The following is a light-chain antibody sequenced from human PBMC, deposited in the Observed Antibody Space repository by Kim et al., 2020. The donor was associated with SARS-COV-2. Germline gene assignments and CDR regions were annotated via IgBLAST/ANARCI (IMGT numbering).Light chain of an antibody. CDR3: QTWVSITVV. V-gene: IGLV3-1*01. J-gene: IGLJ2*01. CDR2: QDT. CDR1: KLGEKY. Sequence: SYELTQPPSVSVSPGQTASITCSGDKLGEKYACWYQQKPGQSPVLVIYQDTKRPSGIPERFSGSNSGNTATLTISGTQAMGEADYYCQTWVSITVVFGGG.